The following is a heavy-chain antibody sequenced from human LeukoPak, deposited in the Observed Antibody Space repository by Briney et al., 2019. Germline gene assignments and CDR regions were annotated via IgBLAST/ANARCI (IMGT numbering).Heavy chain of an antibody. J-gene: IGHJ6*03. Sequence: GSLRLSCAASGFTFSSYSMNWVRQAPGKGLEWIGSIYYSGSTYYNPSLKSRVTISVDTSKNQFSLKLSSVTAADTAVYYCASVPAAGPNYYYYMDVWGKGTTVTVSS. CDR3: ASVPAAGPNYYYYMDV. CDR2: IYYSGST. V-gene: IGHV4-39*07. CDR1: GFTFSSYS. D-gene: IGHD6-13*01.